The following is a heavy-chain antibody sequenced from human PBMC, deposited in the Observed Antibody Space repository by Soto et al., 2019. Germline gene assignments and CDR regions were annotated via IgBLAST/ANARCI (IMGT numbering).Heavy chain of an antibody. V-gene: IGHV3-33*01. CDR3: ARDQGYCSGGSCYSGPDY. J-gene: IGHJ4*02. Sequence: QVQLVESGGGVVQPGRSLRLSCAASGFTFSSYGMHWVRQAPGKGLEWVAVIWYDGSNKYYADSVKGRFTISRDNSKNTLYLQMNSLRAEDTAVYYCARDQGYCSGGSCYSGPDYWGQGTLVTVSS. CDR2: IWYDGSNK. D-gene: IGHD2-15*01. CDR1: GFTFSSYG.